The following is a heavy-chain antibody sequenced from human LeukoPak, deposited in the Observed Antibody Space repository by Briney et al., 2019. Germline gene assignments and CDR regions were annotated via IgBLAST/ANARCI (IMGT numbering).Heavy chain of an antibody. D-gene: IGHD3-10*01. CDR1: GGSVTSGGFY. J-gene: IGHJ5*02. V-gene: IGHV4-39*01. CDR3: ARHSGSGSLSRPFDP. Sequence: LETLSLTCSVSGGSVTSGGFYWGWLRQPPGKGPEWIATIYYTGSTYYNPSLNSRVTVSIDTSKNQFSLRLPSVTATDTAVYHCARHSGSGSLSRPFDPWGQGTLVTVSS. CDR2: IYYTGST.